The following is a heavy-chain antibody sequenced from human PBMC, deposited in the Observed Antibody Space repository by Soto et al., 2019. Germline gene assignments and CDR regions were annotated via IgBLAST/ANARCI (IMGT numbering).Heavy chain of an antibody. CDR1: GFTFSSYA. CDR3: ALGYSYAESAFDI. CDR2: ISYDGSNK. Sequence: QVQLVESGGGVVQPGRSLRLSCAASGFTFSSYAMHWVRQAPGKGLEWVAVISYDGSNKYYADSVKGRFTISRDNSKNPLYLQMNSLRAEDTAVYYCALGYSYAESAFDIWGQGTMVTVSS. V-gene: IGHV3-30-3*01. D-gene: IGHD5-18*01. J-gene: IGHJ3*02.